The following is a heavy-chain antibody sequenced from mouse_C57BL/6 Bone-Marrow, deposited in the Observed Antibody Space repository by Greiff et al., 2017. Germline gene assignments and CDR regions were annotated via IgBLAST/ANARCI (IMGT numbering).Heavy chain of an antibody. Sequence: QVQLQQSGAELMKPGASVKLSCKATGYTFTGYWIEWVKQRPGHGLEWIGEILPGSGRTNYNGKFTGTATLTADTSSNTAYMQLSSLTTEDSAIYYCARDGWYFDVWGTGTTVTVSS. J-gene: IGHJ1*03. CDR2: ILPGSGRT. CDR3: ARDGWYFDV. CDR1: GYTFTGYW. V-gene: IGHV1-9*01. D-gene: IGHD2-3*01.